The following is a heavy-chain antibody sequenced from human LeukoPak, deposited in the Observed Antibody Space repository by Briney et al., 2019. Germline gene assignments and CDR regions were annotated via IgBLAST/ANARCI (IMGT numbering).Heavy chain of an antibody. D-gene: IGHD5-18*01. V-gene: IGHV3-15*01. CDR3: AHRDTTMVRVGY. CDR2: IRSKSNGGTT. Sequence: GGSLRLSCAASGFTFGNASMSWVRQAPGKGLEWVGRIRSKSNGGTTDYAAPVKGRFTISRDDSKDTLYLQMDSLTTEDTAVYFCAHRDTTMVRVGYWGQGTLVTVSS. J-gene: IGHJ4*02. CDR1: GFTFGNAS.